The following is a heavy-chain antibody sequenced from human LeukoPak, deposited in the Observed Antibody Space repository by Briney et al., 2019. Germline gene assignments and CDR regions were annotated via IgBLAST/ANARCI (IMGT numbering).Heavy chain of an antibody. J-gene: IGHJ5*02. Sequence: GGSLRLSCAVSGFTFSSNYINWVRQAPGKGLEWVSVIYSGGTTYYADSVKGRFTISRDNSKNTVHLQMNSLRAEDTAVYYCTRDQSVGTTTGWFDPWGQGTLVTVSS. CDR2: IYSGGTT. CDR1: GFTFSSNY. V-gene: IGHV3-53*01. CDR3: TRDQSVGTTTGWFDP. D-gene: IGHD1-26*01.